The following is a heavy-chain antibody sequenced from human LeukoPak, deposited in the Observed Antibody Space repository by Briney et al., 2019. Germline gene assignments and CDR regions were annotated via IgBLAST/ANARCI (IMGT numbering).Heavy chain of an antibody. D-gene: IGHD5-18*01. Sequence: HPGGSLRLSCAASGFTFSSYAMSWVRQAPGKGLEWVAFIRYDGSNKYYADSVKGRFTISRDNSKNTLYLQMNSLRAEDTAVYYCANVQLWFWNFDYWGQGTLVTVSS. CDR2: IRYDGSNK. J-gene: IGHJ4*02. V-gene: IGHV3-30*02. CDR3: ANVQLWFWNFDY. CDR1: GFTFSSYA.